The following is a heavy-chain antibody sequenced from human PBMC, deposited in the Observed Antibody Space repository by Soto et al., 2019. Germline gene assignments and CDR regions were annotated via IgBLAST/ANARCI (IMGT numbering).Heavy chain of an antibody. CDR3: ARRDYGDYENAFDI. Sequence: LEILSLTCTVSGGSISSSSYYWGWIRQPPGKGLEWIGSIYYSGSTYYNPSLKSRVTISVDTSKNQFSLKLSSVTAADTAVYYCARRDYGDYENAFDIWGQGTMVTVSS. J-gene: IGHJ3*02. V-gene: IGHV4-39*01. CDR2: IYYSGST. CDR1: GGSISSSSYY. D-gene: IGHD4-17*01.